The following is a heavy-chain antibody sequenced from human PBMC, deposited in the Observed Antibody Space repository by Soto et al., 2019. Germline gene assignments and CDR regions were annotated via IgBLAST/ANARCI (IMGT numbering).Heavy chain of an antibody. Sequence: EVQLVESGGGLVQPGGSLRLSCAASGFMFSAYWMSWVRQHPGKGLEWVATISGGATDKFYVDSVKGRFSVSRDDTKNSLYLHMNSLRDEDKAFYFCVREDWHRFDSWGQGTLVTVSS. CDR1: GFMFSAYW. D-gene: IGHD2-21*01. V-gene: IGHV3-7*01. J-gene: IGHJ4*02. CDR3: VREDWHRFDS. CDR2: ISGGATDK.